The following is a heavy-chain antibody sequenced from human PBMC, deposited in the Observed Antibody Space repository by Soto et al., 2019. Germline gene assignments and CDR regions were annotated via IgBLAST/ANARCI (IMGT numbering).Heavy chain of an antibody. D-gene: IGHD6-19*01. CDR1: GYTFTTCG. V-gene: IGHV1-8*02. CDR2: MNPNSGNT. CDR3: ARGPPRGWYGYGMDV. J-gene: IGHJ6*02. Sequence: ASVKVSCKASGYTFTTCGISWVRQATGQGLEWMGWMNPNSGNTGYAQKFQGRVTMTRNTSISTAYMELSSLRSEDTAVYYCARGPPRGWYGYGMDVWGQGTTVTVSS.